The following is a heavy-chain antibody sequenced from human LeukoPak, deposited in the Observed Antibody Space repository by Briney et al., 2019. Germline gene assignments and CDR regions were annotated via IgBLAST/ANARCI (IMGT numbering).Heavy chain of an antibody. CDR3: ARDQPPYCSSTSCWGD. J-gene: IGHJ4*02. CDR1: GGTFSSYA. CDR2: TIPIFGTA. Sequence: ASVKVSCKASGGTFSSYAISWVRQAPGQGLEWMGGTIPIFGTANYAQKFQGRVTITADKSTSTAYMELSSLRSEDTAVYYCARDQPPYCSSTSCWGDWGQGTLVTVSS. D-gene: IGHD2-2*01. V-gene: IGHV1-69*06.